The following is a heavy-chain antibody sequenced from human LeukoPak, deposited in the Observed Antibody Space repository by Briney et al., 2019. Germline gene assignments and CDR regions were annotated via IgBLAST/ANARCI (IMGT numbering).Heavy chain of an antibody. CDR2: IYYSGST. Sequence: SETLSLTCTVSGGSISSSTYFWGWIRQPPGKGLEWIGTIYYSGSTYYNPSLKSRVTISVDTSKNQFSLRLSSVTAADTAVYYCARGPYYYDSSGPVNVWGKGTTVTVSS. CDR3: ARGPYYYDSSGPVNV. V-gene: IGHV4-39*07. CDR1: GGSISSSTYF. D-gene: IGHD3-22*01. J-gene: IGHJ6*04.